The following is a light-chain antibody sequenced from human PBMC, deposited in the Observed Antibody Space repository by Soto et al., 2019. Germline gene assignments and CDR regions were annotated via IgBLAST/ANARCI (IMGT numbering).Light chain of an antibody. V-gene: IGLV1-40*01. Sequence: QSVLTQPPSVSGAPGQRVTFSCTGSTSNIGAGYDAHWYQQLPGTSPKLLIFGNSNRPSGVPDRFSASRSGSSASLAITGLQAEDEADYYCQSYDSSLSGSYVFGSGTKVTVL. CDR2: GNS. CDR1: TSNIGAGYD. J-gene: IGLJ1*01. CDR3: QSYDSSLSGSYV.